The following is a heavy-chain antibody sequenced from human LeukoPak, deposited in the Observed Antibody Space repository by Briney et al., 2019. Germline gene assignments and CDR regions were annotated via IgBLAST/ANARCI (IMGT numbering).Heavy chain of an antibody. CDR3: ARDRGGSYAGWFDP. Sequence: PGGSLRLSCAASGFTFSSYEMNWVRQAPGKGLEWVSYISSSGSTIYYADSVKGRFTISRDNARNSLYLQMNSLRAEDTAVYYCARDRGGSYAGWFDPWGQGTLVTVSS. D-gene: IGHD1-26*01. V-gene: IGHV3-48*03. J-gene: IGHJ5*02. CDR1: GFTFSSYE. CDR2: ISSSGSTI.